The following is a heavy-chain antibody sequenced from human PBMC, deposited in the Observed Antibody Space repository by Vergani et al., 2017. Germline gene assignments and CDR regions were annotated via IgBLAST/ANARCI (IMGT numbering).Heavy chain of an antibody. CDR3: GKVADFYGLGSRLLDL. CDR2: MYHSGST. Sequence: QVRLQESGPGLVKPSETLSLTCSVSGGSMSGYYWSWIRLPPGKELEWIGYMYHSGSTNYNPSLETRITISGYTSKNQFSLKLNSVTAADTAVYYCGKVADFYGLGSRLLDLWGQGILVTVSS. V-gene: IGHV4-59*01. D-gene: IGHD3-10*01. CDR1: GGSMSGYY. J-gene: IGHJ5*02.